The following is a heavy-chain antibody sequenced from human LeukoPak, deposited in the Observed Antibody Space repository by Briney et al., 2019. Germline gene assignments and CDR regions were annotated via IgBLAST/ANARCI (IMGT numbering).Heavy chain of an antibody. J-gene: IGHJ5*02. Sequence: GASVKVSCKASGYTFTSYDINWVRQATGQGLEWMGWMNPNSGNTVYAQKFQGRVTMTRNTSISTAYMELSSLRSEDTAVYYCARVRSAVTTLAKRNWFDPWGQGTLVTVSS. CDR2: MNPNSGNT. D-gene: IGHD4-17*01. CDR3: ARVRSAVTTLAKRNWFDP. V-gene: IGHV1-8*01. CDR1: GYTFTSYD.